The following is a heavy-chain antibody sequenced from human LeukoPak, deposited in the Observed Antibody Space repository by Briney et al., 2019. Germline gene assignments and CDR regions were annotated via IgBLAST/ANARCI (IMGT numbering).Heavy chain of an antibody. J-gene: IGHJ4*02. CDR1: GFIFNNYA. V-gene: IGHV3-9*01. CDR2: ISWNSGSI. Sequence: GGSLRLSCAGSGFIFNNYAMHWVRQPPGKGLEWVSGISWNSGSIDYADSVKGRFSISRDNAKNTLYLQMNSLRVEDTAVYYCARGRPHGNDYWGQGTLVTVSS. D-gene: IGHD4-23*01. CDR3: ARGRPHGNDY.